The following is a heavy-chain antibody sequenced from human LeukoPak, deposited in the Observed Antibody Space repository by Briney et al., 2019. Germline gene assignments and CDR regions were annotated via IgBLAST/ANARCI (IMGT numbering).Heavy chain of an antibody. V-gene: IGHV1-69*04. Sequence: SVNVSCKASVGTFSTYTITWVRQAPGQGLEWMGRIIPILGIANYAQKFQGRVTITADKSTGTAYMQLSSLRADDTAIYYCARESDSSGQFDYWGQGTLVTVSS. CDR3: ARESDSSGQFDY. D-gene: IGHD3-22*01. CDR1: VGTFSTYT. CDR2: IIPILGIA. J-gene: IGHJ4*02.